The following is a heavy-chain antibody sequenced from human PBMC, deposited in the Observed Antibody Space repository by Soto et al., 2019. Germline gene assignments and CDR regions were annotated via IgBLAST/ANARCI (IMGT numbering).Heavy chain of an antibody. D-gene: IGHD2-21*02. Sequence: EVQLLESGGDLVQPGGSLRLSCAASGFTFTSYAMSWIRQAPGKGLEWVSAITGGGDNAYYADSVKGRFTISRDNSKNTLYLQMNSLRGENTAFYYWYQDGGNRDRVTVNWGQGALVTVSS. CDR2: ITGGGDNA. CDR1: GFTFTSYA. V-gene: IGHV3-23*01. CDR3: YQDGGNRDRVTVN. J-gene: IGHJ4*02.